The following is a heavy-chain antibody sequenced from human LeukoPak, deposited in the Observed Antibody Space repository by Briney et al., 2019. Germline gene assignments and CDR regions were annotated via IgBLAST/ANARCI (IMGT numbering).Heavy chain of an antibody. J-gene: IGHJ5*02. CDR3: ARVSRFLNWFDP. V-gene: IGHV4-34*01. Sequence: EWIGEINHSGSTNYNPSLKSRLTISVDTSKNQFSLKLSSVTAADTAVYYCARVSRFLNWFDPWGQGTLVTVSS. D-gene: IGHD2-21*01. CDR2: INHSGST.